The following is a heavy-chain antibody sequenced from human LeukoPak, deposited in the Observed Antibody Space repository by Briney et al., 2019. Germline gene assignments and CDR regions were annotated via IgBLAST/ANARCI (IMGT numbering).Heavy chain of an antibody. CDR3: ATKAGGSHFDL. D-gene: IGHD1-26*01. Sequence: GESLRISCEGSEYTFSNLWIAWVRQTPGRGLEWMGLVNPGDSVVRYGPSLHSPSLQGQVTISADKSINTAYLQWSSLKASDTAIYYSATKAGGSHFDLWGQGTLVTVSS. CDR2: VNPGDSVV. J-gene: IGHJ4*02. CDR1: EYTFSNLW. V-gene: IGHV5-51*01.